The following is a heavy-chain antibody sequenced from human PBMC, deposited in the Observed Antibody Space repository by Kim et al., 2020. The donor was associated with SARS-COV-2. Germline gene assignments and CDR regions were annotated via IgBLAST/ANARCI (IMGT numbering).Heavy chain of an antibody. CDR1: GGSISSGGYY. CDR2: IYYSGST. Sequence: SETLSLTCTVSGGSISSGGYYWSWIRQHPGKGLEWIGYIYYSGSTYYNPSLKSRVTISVDTSKNQFSLKLSSVTAADTAVYYCARHCSGGSCYSWYFDYWGQGTPVTVSS. J-gene: IGHJ4*02. D-gene: IGHD2-15*01. CDR3: ARHCSGGSCYSWYFDY. V-gene: IGHV4-31*03.